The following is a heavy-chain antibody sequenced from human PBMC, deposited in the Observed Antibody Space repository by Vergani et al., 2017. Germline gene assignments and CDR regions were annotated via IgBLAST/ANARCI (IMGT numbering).Heavy chain of an antibody. D-gene: IGHD3-10*01. J-gene: IGHJ3*02. CDR3: ARVRGLVDDAFDI. V-gene: IGHV3-64*01. CDR2: ISSNGGGT. Sequence: EVQLVESGGGLVQPGGSLRLSCVVSGFTFSSYAMQWVRQAPGKGLEYVSAISSNGGGTYYANSVKGRFTISRDNSKKTLYLQMGSLRAEDMAVYYCARVRGLVDDAFDIWGQGTMVTVSS. CDR1: GFTFSSYA.